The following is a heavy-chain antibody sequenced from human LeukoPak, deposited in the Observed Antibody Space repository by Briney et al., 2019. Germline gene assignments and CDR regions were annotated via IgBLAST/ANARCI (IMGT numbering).Heavy chain of an antibody. CDR1: GGSISSGGYY. Sequence: SETLSLTCTVSGGSISSGGYYWSWIRQHPGKGLEWIGYIYYSGSTYYNPSLKSRVTISVDTSKNQFSLELSSVTAADTAVYYCARDIAGRGYFDYWGQGTLVTVSS. CDR2: IYYSGST. D-gene: IGHD2-15*01. CDR3: ARDIAGRGYFDY. J-gene: IGHJ4*02. V-gene: IGHV4-31*03.